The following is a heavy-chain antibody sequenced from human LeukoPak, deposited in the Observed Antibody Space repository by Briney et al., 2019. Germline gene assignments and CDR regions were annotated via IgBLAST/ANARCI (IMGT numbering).Heavy chain of an antibody. V-gene: IGHV3-21*01. CDR2: ISSSSSYI. Sequence: GGSLRLSCAASGFTFSSYSMNWVRQAPGKGLEWVSSISSSSSYIYYEDSVKGRFTISRDNAKNSLYLQMNSLRAEDTAVYYCARGASGVGATTAFDIWGQGTMVTVSS. CDR3: ARGASGVGATTAFDI. CDR1: GFTFSSYS. J-gene: IGHJ3*02. D-gene: IGHD1-26*01.